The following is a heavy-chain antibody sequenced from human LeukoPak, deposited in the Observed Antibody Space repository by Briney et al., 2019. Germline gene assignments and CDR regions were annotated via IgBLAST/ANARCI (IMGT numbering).Heavy chain of an antibody. D-gene: IGHD4-23*01. J-gene: IGHJ2*01. Sequence: SGNLSLTCAFSRFSLRRRNWWGWVPQPPGEGLEWIGHIFYSGDTYYSPSLKSRVTMSIDTSQNQFSLKLTSVTAVDTAVYFCARYGGDSDWYFDLWGRGTLVTVSS. CDR2: IFYSGDT. CDR3: ARYGGDSDWYFDL. CDR1: RFSLRRRNW. V-gene: IGHV4-28*01.